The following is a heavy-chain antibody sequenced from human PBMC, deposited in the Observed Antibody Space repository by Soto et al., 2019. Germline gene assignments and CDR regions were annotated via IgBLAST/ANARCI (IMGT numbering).Heavy chain of an antibody. D-gene: IGHD3-10*01. V-gene: IGHV3-7*01. CDR2: IKGDGSEK. Sequence: EVLLVESGGGLVQPGGSLTLSCAASRFTIGNYWMNWVRQAPGKGLEWVANIKGDGSEKYYVGSVEGRFTISRDNTKNSLDLQMNSLRVEDTAVYYCAAGFPPDFWGQGTLVNVSS. CDR3: AAGFPPDF. CDR1: RFTIGNYW. J-gene: IGHJ4*02.